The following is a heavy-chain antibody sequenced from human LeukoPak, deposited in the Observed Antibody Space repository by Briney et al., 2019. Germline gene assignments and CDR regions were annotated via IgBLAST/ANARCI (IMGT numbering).Heavy chain of an antibody. J-gene: IGHJ3*02. CDR2: IYYSGST. CDR1: GGSFSGYY. V-gene: IGHV4-34*01. D-gene: IGHD3-3*01. Sequence: SETLSLTCAVYGGSFSGYYWSWIRQPPGKGLEWIGSIYYSGSTYYNPSLKSRVTISVDTSKNQFSLKLSSVTAADTAVYYCARVVLRFLEWLPSFDAFDIWGQGTMVTVSS. CDR3: ARVVLRFLEWLPSFDAFDI.